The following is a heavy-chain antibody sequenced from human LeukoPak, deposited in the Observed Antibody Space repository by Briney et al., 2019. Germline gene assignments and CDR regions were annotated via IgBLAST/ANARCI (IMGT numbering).Heavy chain of an antibody. Sequence: PGGSLRLSCAASGFTFSDYYMSWIRPPPGKGLEWVSHISSSSSSTKYADSVKGRFTISRDNAKNSLYLQMNSLGAEDTAVYYCARVGVYSGYDYDYWGQGTLVTVSS. J-gene: IGHJ4*02. V-gene: IGHV3-11*06. CDR1: GFTFSDYY. D-gene: IGHD5-12*01. CDR3: ARVGVYSGYDYDY. CDR2: ISSSSSST.